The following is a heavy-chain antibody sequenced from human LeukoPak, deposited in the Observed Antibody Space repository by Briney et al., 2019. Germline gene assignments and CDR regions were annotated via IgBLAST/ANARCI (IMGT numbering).Heavy chain of an antibody. V-gene: IGHV4-61*02. Sequence: SETLSLTCTASGCSISSGSYYWSWIRQPAGQGLEWIGRIYTSGSTNYNPSLKSRVTISVDTSNNQFSLKLSSVTAADTAVYYCARAPLYYYYMDVWGKGTTVTVSS. J-gene: IGHJ6*03. CDR3: ARAPLYYYYMDV. CDR2: IYTSGST. CDR1: GCSISSGSYY.